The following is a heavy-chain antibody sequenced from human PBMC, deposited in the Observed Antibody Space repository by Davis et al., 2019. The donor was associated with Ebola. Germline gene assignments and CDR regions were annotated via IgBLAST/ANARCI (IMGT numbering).Heavy chain of an antibody. J-gene: IGHJ4*02. D-gene: IGHD3-22*01. CDR3: AISFYFDSSGYLDY. CDR1: GGSFSDYF. Sequence: MPSETLSLTCAVSGGSFSDYFWSWIRQPPGKGLEWIGSIYYSGSAYYNSSLKSRVTISVDTSKNQFSLKLSSVTAADTAVYYCAISFYFDSSGYLDYWGQGTLVTVSS. CDR2: IYYSGSA. V-gene: IGHV4-59*05.